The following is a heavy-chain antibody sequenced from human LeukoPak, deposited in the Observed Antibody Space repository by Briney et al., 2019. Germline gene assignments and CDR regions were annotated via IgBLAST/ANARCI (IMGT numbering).Heavy chain of an antibody. CDR3: ARQPRITIFGVVIIDAFDI. D-gene: IGHD3-3*01. Sequence: SETLSLTCTVSGGSISSGSYYWSWIRQPAGKGLEWIGRIKTSGSTNYNPSLNSRVTISVDTSKNQFSLKLSSVTAADTAVYYCARQPRITIFGVVIIDAFDIWGQGTMVTVSS. CDR1: GGSISSGSYY. CDR2: IKTSGST. V-gene: IGHV4-61*02. J-gene: IGHJ3*02.